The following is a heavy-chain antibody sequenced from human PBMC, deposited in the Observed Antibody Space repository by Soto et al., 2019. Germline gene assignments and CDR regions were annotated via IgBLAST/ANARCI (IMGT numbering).Heavy chain of an antibody. Sequence: QVQLVQSGAEVKKPGSSVKVSCKASGGTFSSYAISWVRQAPGQGLEWMGGIIPIFGTANYAQKFQGRVTITADESTSTAYMELSSLRSEDTAVYYCARDRIAAADLYYYYGMDVWGQGTTVTVSS. CDR2: IIPIFGTA. CDR3: ARDRIAAADLYYYYGMDV. D-gene: IGHD6-13*01. CDR1: GGTFSSYA. J-gene: IGHJ6*02. V-gene: IGHV1-69*01.